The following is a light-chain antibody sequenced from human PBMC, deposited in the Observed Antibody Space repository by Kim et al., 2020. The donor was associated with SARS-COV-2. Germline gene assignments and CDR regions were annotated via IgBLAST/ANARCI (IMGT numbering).Light chain of an antibody. CDR2: DAT. J-gene: IGKJ3*01. V-gene: IGKV1-9*01. CDR3: QQRNSCPPV. Sequence: IHLTQSPSSLSASVGDRVTITCRASQGISSYLAWYQQIPGKAPNLLIYDATTLQSGVPSRFSGGGSGTDFTLTISSLQPEDFATYYCQQRNSCPPVFGPGTKVDIK. CDR1: QGISSY.